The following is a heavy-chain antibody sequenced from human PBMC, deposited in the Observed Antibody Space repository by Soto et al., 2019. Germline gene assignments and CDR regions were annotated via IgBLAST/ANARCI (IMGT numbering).Heavy chain of an antibody. CDR1: GGSISGHY. CDR3: ARVGSSGWSPDY. J-gene: IGHJ4*02. D-gene: IGHD6-19*01. CDR2: IFYTGST. Sequence: SETLSLTCTVSGGSISGHYWIWIRQSPGKGLERIGYIFYTGSTNYNPSLKSRITLSADTSKNRFSLRLNSVTAADTAVYYCARVGSSGWSPDYWGRGTLVTVSS. V-gene: IGHV4-59*11.